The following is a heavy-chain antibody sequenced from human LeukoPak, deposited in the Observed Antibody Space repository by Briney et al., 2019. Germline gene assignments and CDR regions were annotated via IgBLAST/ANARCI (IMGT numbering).Heavy chain of an antibody. V-gene: IGHV4-61*02. CDR3: ARGAWFGELAIDR. D-gene: IGHD3-10*01. Sequence: SETLSLTCTVSGGSISSGSYYWNWIRKPAGKGLEWIGRISNSGNTNYNPSITGRVTISRDTSNNQFSLKMNSVTAADTAVYFCARGAWFGELAIDRWGQGTLVTVSS. CDR2: ISNSGNT. J-gene: IGHJ5*02. CDR1: GGSISSGSYY.